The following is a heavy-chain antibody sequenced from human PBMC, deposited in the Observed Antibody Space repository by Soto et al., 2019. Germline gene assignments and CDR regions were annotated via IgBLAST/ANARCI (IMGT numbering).Heavy chain of an antibody. J-gene: IGHJ3*02. Sequence: GGSLRLSRAASGFSFTTYVMHWVRQAPGKGLEWVAVISHDGSYKYYGDAVKGRFTISRDTSKNAVYLEMNSLRPEDTAVYYCAKGLLAIVGTTLPRDAFNIWGQGTMVTVSS. CDR2: ISHDGSYK. D-gene: IGHD1-26*01. CDR3: AKGLLAIVGTTLPRDAFNI. V-gene: IGHV3-30*18. CDR1: GFSFTTYV.